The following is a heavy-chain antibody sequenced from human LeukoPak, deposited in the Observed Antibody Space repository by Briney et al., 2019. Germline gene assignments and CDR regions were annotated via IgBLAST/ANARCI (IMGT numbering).Heavy chain of an antibody. CDR3: ARAPLPRGLAFDI. Sequence: SETLSLTCAVYGGSFSGYYWSWIRQPPGKGLEWVGEINHSGSTNYNPSLKSRVTISVDTSKNQFSLKLSSVTAADTAVYYCARAPLPRGLAFDIWGQGTMVTVSS. CDR2: INHSGST. V-gene: IGHV4-34*01. J-gene: IGHJ3*02. CDR1: GGSFSGYY.